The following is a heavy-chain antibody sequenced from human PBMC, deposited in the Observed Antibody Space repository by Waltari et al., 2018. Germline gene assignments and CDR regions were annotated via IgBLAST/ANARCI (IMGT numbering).Heavy chain of an antibody. CDR3: ARDGGGYSGYDQHFQH. CDR1: GGTFSSYA. V-gene: IGHV1-69*01. CDR2: IIPIFGTA. J-gene: IGHJ1*01. D-gene: IGHD5-12*01. Sequence: QVQLVQSGAEVKKPGSSVKVSCKASGGTFSSYAISWVRQARGQGLEWMGGIIPIFGTANYAQKFQGRVTITADESTSTAYMELSSLRSEDTAVYYCARDGGGYSGYDQHFQHWGQGTLVTVSS.